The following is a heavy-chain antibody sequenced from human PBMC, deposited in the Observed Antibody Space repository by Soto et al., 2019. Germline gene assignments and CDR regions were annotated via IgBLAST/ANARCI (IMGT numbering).Heavy chain of an antibody. CDR2: IHYSRSS. CDR3: ASAGGVTQKTYDS. Sequence: QVQLQESGPGLVKPSQTLSLTCTVSGDSISSGGYYWSWIRQHPGKGLEWIGYIHYSRSSYYNPSLEGRVTISVDTSKNQFSLNMNSVTAADTAVYYCASAGGVTQKTYDSWGQGTLVTVSS. D-gene: IGHD3-16*01. J-gene: IGHJ4*02. V-gene: IGHV4-31*03. CDR1: GDSISSGGYY.